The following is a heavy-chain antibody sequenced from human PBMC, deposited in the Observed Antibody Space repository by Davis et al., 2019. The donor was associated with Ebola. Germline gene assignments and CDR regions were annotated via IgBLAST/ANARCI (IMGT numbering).Heavy chain of an antibody. Sequence: GESLKISCAASAFTFSGSAMHWVRQASGKGLEWVGRIRSKANSYATAYAASVKGRFTISRDDSKNTAYLQMNSLKTEDTAVYYCNMDYGADGMDVWGQGTTVTVSS. D-gene: IGHD4-17*01. CDR2: IRSKANSYAT. V-gene: IGHV3-73*01. CDR1: AFTFSGSA. CDR3: NMDYGADGMDV. J-gene: IGHJ6*02.